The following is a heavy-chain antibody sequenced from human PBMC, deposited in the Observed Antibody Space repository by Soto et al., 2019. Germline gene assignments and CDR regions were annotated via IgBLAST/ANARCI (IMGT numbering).Heavy chain of an antibody. D-gene: IGHD4-17*01. CDR3: AKPPRYAYGDYVSTYY. Sequence: LRLSCSASGFTFSSYAMSWVRQAPGKGLEWVSAISGSGGSTYYADSVKGRFTISRDNSKNTLYLQMNSLRAEDTAVYYCAKPPRYAYGDYVSTYYWGQGTLVTVSS. CDR2: ISGSGGST. V-gene: IGHV3-23*01. CDR1: GFTFSSYA. J-gene: IGHJ4*02.